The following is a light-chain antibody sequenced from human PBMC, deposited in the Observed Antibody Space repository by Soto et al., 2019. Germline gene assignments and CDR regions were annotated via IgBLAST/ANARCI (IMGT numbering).Light chain of an antibody. CDR3: QQYGSSQFT. CDR1: QSISDT. J-gene: IGKJ3*01. Sequence: EIVMTQSPATLSVSPGGRATLSCRASQSISDTLAWYQQKPGQAPRLLIYGASNRATGIPDRFSGSGSGTDFTLTISRLEPEDFAVYYCQQYGSSQFTFGPGTKVDI. CDR2: GAS. V-gene: IGKV3-20*01.